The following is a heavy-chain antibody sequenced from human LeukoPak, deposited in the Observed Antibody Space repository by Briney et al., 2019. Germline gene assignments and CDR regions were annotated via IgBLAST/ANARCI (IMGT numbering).Heavy chain of an antibody. J-gene: IGHJ4*02. Sequence: GGSLRLSCAASGFTFSSYSMNWVRQAPGKGLEWVSYISSSSSSTIYYADSVRGRFTTSRDNAKNSLYLQMNSLRAEDTAVYYCARGASRYYYGSGSYYIDDYWGQGTLVTVSS. CDR3: ARGASRYYYGSGSYYIDDY. CDR2: ISSSSSSTI. V-gene: IGHV3-48*01. CDR1: GFTFSSYS. D-gene: IGHD3-10*01.